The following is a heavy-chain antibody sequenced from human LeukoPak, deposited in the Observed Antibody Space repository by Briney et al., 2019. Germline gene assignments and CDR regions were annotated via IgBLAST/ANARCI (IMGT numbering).Heavy chain of an antibody. V-gene: IGHV3-23*01. CDR2: ISPSGGST. J-gene: IGHJ5*02. Sequence: GGSLRLSCAASGLTFSNSVMSWVRQAPGEGLEWVSSISPSGGSTYYADSVKGRFTISRDNSKNTLYLQMNSLRAEDTAVYYCAKGNSGWYLGGPWGQGTLVTVSS. CDR1: GLTFSNSV. D-gene: IGHD6-19*01. CDR3: AKGNSGWYLGGP.